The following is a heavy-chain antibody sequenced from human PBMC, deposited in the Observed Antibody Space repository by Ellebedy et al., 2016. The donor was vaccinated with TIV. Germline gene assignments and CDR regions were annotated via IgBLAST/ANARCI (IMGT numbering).Heavy chain of an antibody. J-gene: IGHJ4*02. CDR2: ISGSGGNT. CDR1: GFTFSSYS. V-gene: IGHV3-23*01. CDR3: AIFRNASYGRVY. Sequence: GGSLRLSXAASGFTFSSYSMAWVRQAPGKGLEWVSSISGSGGNTFYADSVKGRFTISRDNSRNRVFLETDSLRVGDTATYFCAIFRNASYGRVYWGQGTLVTASS. D-gene: IGHD1-26*01.